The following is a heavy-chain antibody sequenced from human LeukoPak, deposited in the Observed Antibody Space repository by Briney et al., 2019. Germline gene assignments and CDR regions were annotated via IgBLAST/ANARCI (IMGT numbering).Heavy chain of an antibody. CDR2: IYYSGST. CDR3: ARQGSIAAAKKTIDY. D-gene: IGHD6-13*01. J-gene: IGHJ4*02. V-gene: IGHV4-59*08. Sequence: SETLSLTCTVAGGSISSYYWSWIRQPPGEGLGWDGYIYYSGSTTYNPSIKSRVTISVDTSKNQFSLKLSSVPAADTAVYYCARQGSIAAAKKTIDYWGQGALVTVSS. CDR1: GGSISSYY.